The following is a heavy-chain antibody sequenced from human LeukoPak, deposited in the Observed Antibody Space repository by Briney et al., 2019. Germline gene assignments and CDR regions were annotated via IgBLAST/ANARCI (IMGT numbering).Heavy chain of an antibody. V-gene: IGHV1-18*01. CDR1: GYTFTSYG. J-gene: IGHJ3*02. D-gene: IGHD6-13*01. CDR2: ISAYNGNT. CDR3: ARVIAAAGADAFDI. Sequence: ASVKVSCKASGYTFTSYGISWVRQASGQGLEWMGWISAYNGNTNYAQKLQGRVTMTTDTSTSTAYMELRSLRSEDTAVYYCARVIAAAGADAFDIWGQGTMVTVSS.